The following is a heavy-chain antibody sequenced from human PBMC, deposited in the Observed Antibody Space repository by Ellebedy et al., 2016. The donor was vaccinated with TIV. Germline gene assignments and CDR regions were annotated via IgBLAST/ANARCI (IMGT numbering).Heavy chain of an antibody. D-gene: IGHD3-22*01. J-gene: IGHJ4*02. CDR3: ARSLGDYYDSSGYRTHFDY. Sequence: GGSLRLSXAASGFTFSRYIMNWVRQAPGKGLEWVSSISSSSSYIYYADSVKGRFTISRDNAKNPLYLQRNSLRAEDTAVYYCARSLGDYYDSSGYRTHFDYWGQGTLVTVSS. CDR1: GFTFSRYI. V-gene: IGHV3-21*01. CDR2: ISSSSSYI.